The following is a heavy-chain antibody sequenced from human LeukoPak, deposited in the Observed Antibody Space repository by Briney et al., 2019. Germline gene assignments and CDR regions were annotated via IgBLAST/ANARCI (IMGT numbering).Heavy chain of an antibody. D-gene: IGHD6-13*01. CDR1: GFTFTDHW. Sequence: GGSLRLSCEVSGFTFTDHWMNWVRQAPGKGPEWVASIRQDGSEKTYVDSVKGRFTISRDNTKNSLSLQLNGLRAEDTAVYYCARDGTAAGLYFDLWGQGTLVTVSS. CDR3: ARDGTAAGLYFDL. J-gene: IGHJ4*01. V-gene: IGHV3-7*01. CDR2: IRQDGSEK.